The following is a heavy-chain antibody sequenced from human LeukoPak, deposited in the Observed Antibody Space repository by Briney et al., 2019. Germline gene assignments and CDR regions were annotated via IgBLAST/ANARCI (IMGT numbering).Heavy chain of an antibody. D-gene: IGHD1-14*01. CDR3: ARDITGSFGY. V-gene: IGHV4-39*07. CDR1: GDSISSSSYY. Sequence: SETLSLTCTVSGDSISSSSYYWGWIRQPPGKGLEWIGSIYYSGSTYYNPSLKSRVTISVDTSKNQFSLKLSSVTAADTAVYYCARDITGSFGYWGQGNLVTVSS. CDR2: IYYSGST. J-gene: IGHJ4*02.